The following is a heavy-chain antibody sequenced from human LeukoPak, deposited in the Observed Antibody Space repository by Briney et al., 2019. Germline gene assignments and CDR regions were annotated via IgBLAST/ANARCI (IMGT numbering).Heavy chain of an antibody. CDR1: GGSISSGGYY. V-gene: IGHV4-31*03. D-gene: IGHD5-18*01. CDR2: IYYSGST. J-gene: IGHJ1*01. CDR3: ARARRRYSYGEYFQH. Sequence: SQTLSLTCTVSGGSISSGGYYWSWIRQHPGKGLEWIGYIYYSGSTYYNPSLKSRVTISVDTSKNQFSLKLSSVTAADTAAYYCARARRRYSYGEYFQHWGQGTLVTVSS.